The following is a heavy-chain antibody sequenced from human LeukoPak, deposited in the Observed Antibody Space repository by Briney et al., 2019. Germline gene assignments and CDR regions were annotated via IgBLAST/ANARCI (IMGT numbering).Heavy chain of an antibody. CDR3: AKDSKTYSGSYGVDY. J-gene: IGHJ4*02. CDR2: IRYDGSNK. D-gene: IGHD1-26*01. V-gene: IGHV3-30*02. CDR1: GFTFSNCD. Sequence: PGGSLRLSCAASGFTFSNCDIHWVRQAPGKGLEWVAFIRYDGSNKYYADSVKGRFTISRDNSKNTLYLQMNSLRAEDTAVYYCAKDSKTYSGSYGVDYWGQGTLVTVSS.